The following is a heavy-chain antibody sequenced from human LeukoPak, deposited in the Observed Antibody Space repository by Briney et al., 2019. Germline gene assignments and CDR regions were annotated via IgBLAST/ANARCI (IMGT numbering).Heavy chain of an antibody. CDR3: AEVGGGVAGHFDY. CDR2: ISYDGSNK. Sequence: GRSLRLSCAASGFTFSSYGMHWVRQAPGKGLEWVAVISYDGSNKYYADSVKGRFTISRDNSKNTLYLQMNSLRAEDTAVYYCAEVGGGVAGHFDYWGQGTLVTVSS. CDR1: GFTFSSYG. V-gene: IGHV3-30*18. D-gene: IGHD6-19*01. J-gene: IGHJ4*02.